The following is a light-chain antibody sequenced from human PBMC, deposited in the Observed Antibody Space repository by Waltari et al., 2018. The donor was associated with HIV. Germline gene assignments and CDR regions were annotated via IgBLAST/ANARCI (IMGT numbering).Light chain of an antibody. Sequence: QSVLTQPPSASGTAGQTITISCSGRNSNIGSNTVNWYRQPPGTAPKLLIYGNTQRPSGVPDRFSGSKFGTSASLAISGLQSEDEADYYCAAWDDSRSGEVVFGGGTKLTVV. CDR2: GNT. J-gene: IGLJ3*02. CDR1: NSNIGSNT. V-gene: IGLV1-44*01. CDR3: AAWDDSRSGEVV.